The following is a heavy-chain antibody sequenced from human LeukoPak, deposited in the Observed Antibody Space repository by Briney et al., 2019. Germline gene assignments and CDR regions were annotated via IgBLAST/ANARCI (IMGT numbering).Heavy chain of an antibody. J-gene: IGHJ4*02. Sequence: QPGGSLRLSCAASGXTFGTYAMHWVRQAPGKGLEWVAVISYDGSSKNYGDSVKGRFTISRDNSKNSVYLQMNSLRVEDTALYYCARGIFTGGTYYGYWGQGTLVTVSS. V-gene: IGHV3-30-3*01. CDR1: GXTFGTYA. D-gene: IGHD1-26*01. CDR2: ISYDGSSK. CDR3: ARGIFTGGTYYGY.